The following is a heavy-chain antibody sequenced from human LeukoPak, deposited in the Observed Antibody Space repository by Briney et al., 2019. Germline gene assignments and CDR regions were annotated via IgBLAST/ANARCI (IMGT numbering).Heavy chain of an antibody. V-gene: IGHV3-7*01. CDR1: GFTFSSYW. D-gene: IGHD5-12*01. CDR2: IKQDGGEK. Sequence: PGGSLRLSCVASGFTFSSYWMSWVRQAPGKGLEWVANIKQDGGEKYYVDSVKGRFTISRDNAKNSLYLHVNSLRADDTAVYYCAGHDGSGYISGFDPWGQGTLVIVSS. J-gene: IGHJ5*02. CDR3: AGHDGSGYISGFDP.